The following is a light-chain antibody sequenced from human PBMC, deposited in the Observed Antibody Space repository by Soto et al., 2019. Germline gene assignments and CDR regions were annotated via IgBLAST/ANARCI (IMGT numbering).Light chain of an antibody. CDR3: QQSYSNLVT. CDR2: AAS. Sequence: DIPMTQSPSSLSASVGDRVTITCRASQSINSYLNWYQQKPGKAPKLLIYAASTLQTGVPSRFSGSGSGTDFTLTISSLQPEDFATYYCQQSYSNLVTFGGGTQVEI. CDR1: QSINSY. V-gene: IGKV1-39*01. J-gene: IGKJ4*01.